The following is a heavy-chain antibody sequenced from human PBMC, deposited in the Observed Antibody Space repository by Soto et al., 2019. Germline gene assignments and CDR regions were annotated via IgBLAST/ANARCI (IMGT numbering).Heavy chain of an antibody. D-gene: IGHD2-2*01. Sequence: QVKLVQSGAEVKKPGASVKVSCKASGYTFTSYAMHWVRQAPGQRREWMGWINAGNGNTKYSQKFQGRVTITRDTSASTADTALSSLRSEVTAGYYCARSVVVPTAPDYWGQGTLVTVAS. V-gene: IGHV1-3*01. CDR2: INAGNGNT. CDR1: GYTFTSYA. CDR3: ARSVVVPTAPDY. J-gene: IGHJ4*02.